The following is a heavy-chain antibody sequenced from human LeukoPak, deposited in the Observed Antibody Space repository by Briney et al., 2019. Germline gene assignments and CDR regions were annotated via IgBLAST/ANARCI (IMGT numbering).Heavy chain of an antibody. Sequence: GGSLRLSCAASGFTVSSNYMSWVRQAPGKGLEWVSVIYSGGSTYYADSVKGRFTISRDNSKNTLYLQMNSLRAEDTAVYYCAREISENYYYYYYYMDVWGKGTTVTVSS. J-gene: IGHJ6*03. V-gene: IGHV3-66*02. CDR3: AREISENYYYYYYYMDV. CDR1: GFTVSSNY. CDR2: IYSGGST. D-gene: IGHD5-24*01.